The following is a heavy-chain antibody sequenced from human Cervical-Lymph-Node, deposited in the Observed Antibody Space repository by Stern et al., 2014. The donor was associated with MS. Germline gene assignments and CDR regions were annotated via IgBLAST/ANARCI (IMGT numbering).Heavy chain of an antibody. CDR1: GASVTSGNTY. CDR2: IYTSGTT. D-gene: IGHD1-14*01. Sequence: QLQLQESGPGLVKPSQTLSLTCTVSGASVTSGNTYWSWIRQPAGKGLEWIGRIYTSGTTNYNPSLKGRVPISLDTSKNQFSLKLTSVTASDTAVYYCAMTTGIWGQGTLVTVSS. CDR3: AMTTGI. V-gene: IGHV4-61*02. J-gene: IGHJ4*02.